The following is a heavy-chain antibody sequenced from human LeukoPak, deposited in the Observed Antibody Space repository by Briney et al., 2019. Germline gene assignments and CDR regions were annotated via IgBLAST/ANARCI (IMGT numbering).Heavy chain of an antibody. CDR3: ARGPSSQFRTDY. CDR2: IGRSSSPI. CDR1: GFTFSTYS. J-gene: IGHJ4*02. D-gene: IGHD2-2*01. V-gene: IGHV3-48*01. Sequence: GGSLRLSCAASGFTFSTYSMNWVRQAPGKGLEWVSYIGRSSSPIYYADSVKGRFTISRDNAKNSLYLQMNGLRAEDTAVYYCARGPSSQFRTDYWGRGTLVTVSS.